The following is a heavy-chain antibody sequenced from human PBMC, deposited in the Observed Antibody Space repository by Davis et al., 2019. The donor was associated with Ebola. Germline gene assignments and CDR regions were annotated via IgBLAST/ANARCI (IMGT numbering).Heavy chain of an antibody. V-gene: IGHV1-69*06. CDR1: GYTFTSYG. D-gene: IGHD2-8*02. J-gene: IGHJ5*02. Sequence: SVKVSCKASGYTFTSYGISWVRQAPGQGLEWMGGIIPIFGTANYAQKFQGRVTITADKSTSTAYMELSSLRSEDTAVYYCAREVLVVYAYNWFDPWGQGTLVTVSS. CDR2: IIPIFGTA. CDR3: AREVLVVYAYNWFDP.